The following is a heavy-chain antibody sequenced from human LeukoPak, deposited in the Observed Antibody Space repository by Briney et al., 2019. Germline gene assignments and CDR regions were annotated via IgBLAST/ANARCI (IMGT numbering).Heavy chain of an antibody. CDR1: GGSISSSNW. V-gene: IGHV4-4*02. CDR2: IYHSGST. J-gene: IGHJ5*02. CDR3: ARAGLRYFDWLST. D-gene: IGHD3-9*01. Sequence: SETLSLTCAVSGGSISSSNWWSWVRQPPGKGLEWIGEIYHSGSTNYNPSLKSRVTISVDKSKNQFSLKLSSVTAADTAVYYCARAGLRYFDWLSTWGQGTLVTVSS.